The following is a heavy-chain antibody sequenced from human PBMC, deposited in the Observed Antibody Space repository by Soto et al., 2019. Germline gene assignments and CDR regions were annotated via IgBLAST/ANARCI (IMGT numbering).Heavy chain of an antibody. CDR1: GFTFSSYA. CDR2: ISGSGGST. CDR3: AKAEWELPLTTVY. Sequence: EVQLLESGGGLVQPGGSLRLSCAASGFTFSSYAMSWVRQAPGKGLEWVSAISGSGGSTYYADSVKGRFTISRDNSKNTLYLQMNSLRAEATAVYYCAKAEWELPLTTVYWGQGTLVTVSS. J-gene: IGHJ4*02. V-gene: IGHV3-23*01. D-gene: IGHD1-26*01.